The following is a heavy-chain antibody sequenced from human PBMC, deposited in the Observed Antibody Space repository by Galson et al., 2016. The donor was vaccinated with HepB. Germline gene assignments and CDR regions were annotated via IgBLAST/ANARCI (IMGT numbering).Heavy chain of an antibody. J-gene: IGHJ3*01. CDR1: GFIVNNNY. CDR2: IYSDGST. D-gene: IGHD3-22*01. Sequence: SLRLSCAASGFIVNNNYMTWVRQAPGKGLEWVSVIYSDGSTYYADSVKGRFTISGDNSKNMLYLQMNTPRAEDTAVYYCARDPYYYDSRGYTTGFDVWGQGTMVTVSS. V-gene: IGHV3-53*01. CDR3: ARDPYYYDSRGYTTGFDV.